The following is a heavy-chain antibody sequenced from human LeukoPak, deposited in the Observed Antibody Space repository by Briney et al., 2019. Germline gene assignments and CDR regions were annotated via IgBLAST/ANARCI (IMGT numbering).Heavy chain of an antibody. D-gene: IGHD3-22*01. CDR3: ARGPYSYDSSGAFDI. J-gene: IGHJ3*02. V-gene: IGHV4-39*07. CDR2: IYYSGTA. CDR1: GGSIGSDNYY. Sequence: SETLSLTCTVSGGSIGSDNYYWGWIRQPPGKGLEWIGNIYYSGTAYYNPSLKSRVTISVDTSKNQFSLKLSSVTAADTAVYFCARGPYSYDSSGAFDIWGQGTMVTVSS.